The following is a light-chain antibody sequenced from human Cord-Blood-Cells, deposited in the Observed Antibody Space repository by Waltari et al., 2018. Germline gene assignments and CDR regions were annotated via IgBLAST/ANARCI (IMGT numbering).Light chain of an antibody. Sequence: QSALTQPASVSGSPGQSITISCTGTSSDVGGFHYVSRYQQHPGKPPKLMIYDVSKRPSGVSNRFSGSKSGNTASLTISGLQAEDEADYYCSSYTSSSTWVFGGGTKLTVL. CDR3: SSYTSSSTWV. CDR2: DVS. CDR1: SSDVGGFHY. J-gene: IGLJ3*02. V-gene: IGLV2-14*01.